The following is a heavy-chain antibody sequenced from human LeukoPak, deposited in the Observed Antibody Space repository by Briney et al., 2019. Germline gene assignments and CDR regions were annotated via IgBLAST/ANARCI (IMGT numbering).Heavy chain of an antibody. D-gene: IGHD2-15*01. Sequence: GGSLRLSCAASGFTFNNYWMTWVRQAPGKGLEWVANIQQSGRQKSYVDSVRGRFTISRDNDKNSLYLRMNSLRAEDTAVYYCARDASDKYDSASRIHLDSWGQGTLVTVSS. CDR3: ARDASDKYDSASRIHLDS. V-gene: IGHV3-7*01. J-gene: IGHJ4*02. CDR1: GFTFNNYW. CDR2: IQQSGRQK.